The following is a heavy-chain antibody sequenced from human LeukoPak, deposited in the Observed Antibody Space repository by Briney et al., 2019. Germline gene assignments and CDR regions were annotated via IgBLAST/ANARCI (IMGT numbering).Heavy chain of an antibody. CDR2: ISGSGGST. V-gene: IGHV3-23*01. CDR3: AKTVVPNLPTYFDY. Sequence: QSGGSLRLSCAASGFTFSSYAMSWVRQAPGKGLEWVSAISGSGGSTYYADSVKGRFTISRDNSKNTLYLQMNSLRAEDTAEYYCAKTVVPNLPTYFDYWGQGTLVTVSS. CDR1: GFTFSSYA. J-gene: IGHJ4*02. D-gene: IGHD4-23*01.